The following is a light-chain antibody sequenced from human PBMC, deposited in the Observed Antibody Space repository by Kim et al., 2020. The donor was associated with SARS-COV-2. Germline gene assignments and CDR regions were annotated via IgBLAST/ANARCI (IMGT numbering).Light chain of an antibody. CDR1: QSVSHN. J-gene: IGKJ1*01. CDR3: LQYNNWPRT. CDR2: GAS. Sequence: EIVMTQSPAILSVSPGERATLSCRASQSVSHNLAWYQQKRGQTPRLLISGASARATGVPDRFSGGGSGTEFTLTISSLQSEDFAVYYCLQYNNWPRTFGQVTKVDIK. V-gene: IGKV3-15*01.